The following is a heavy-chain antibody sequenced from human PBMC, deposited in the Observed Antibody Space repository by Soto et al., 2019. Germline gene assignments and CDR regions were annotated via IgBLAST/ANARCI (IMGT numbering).Heavy chain of an antibody. V-gene: IGHV3-33*01. J-gene: IGHJ6*02. CDR2: IWYDGSNQ. Sequence: QVQLVESGGGVVQPGRSLRLSCAASGFTFSSYGMHWVRQAPGKGLEWVAVIWYDGSNQYYADSVKGRFTISSANSKNTLYLQMNSLRAEDTAVYYCARRGLQRDYYYGMDVWGQGTTVTLSS. CDR3: ARRGLQRDYYYGMDV. CDR1: GFTFSSYG. D-gene: IGHD3-10*01.